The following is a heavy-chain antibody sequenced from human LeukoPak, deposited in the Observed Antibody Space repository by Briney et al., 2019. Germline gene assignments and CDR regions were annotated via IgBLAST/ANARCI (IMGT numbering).Heavy chain of an antibody. J-gene: IGHJ5*02. V-gene: IGHV4-39*07. Sequence: SETLSLTCCVSGGSISSSSYYWGWIRQPPGKGLEWIGSIYYNRSTYYNPTLNRRVTISVDTSKNQFSLKLSSVTAADTAVYYCAREERSGDYYDTSVTPWGQGTLVTVSS. CDR3: AREERSGDYYDTSVTP. CDR2: IYYNRST. CDR1: GGSISSSSYY. D-gene: IGHD3-22*01.